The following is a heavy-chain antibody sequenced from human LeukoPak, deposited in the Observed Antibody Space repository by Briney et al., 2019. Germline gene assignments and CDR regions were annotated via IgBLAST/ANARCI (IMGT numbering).Heavy chain of an antibody. CDR3: VKDWAYYGSETYYDY. Sequence: PGGSLGLSCSASGFTFNKYAMHWVRQAPGKGLEYVSAISTNGGSTYYAGSVKGRFTISRDNSRNTLYLQMSSLRAEDTAVYYCVKDWAYYGSETYYDYWGQGTLVTVSS. V-gene: IGHV3-64D*09. CDR2: ISTNGGST. J-gene: IGHJ4*02. D-gene: IGHD3-10*01. CDR1: GFTFNKYA.